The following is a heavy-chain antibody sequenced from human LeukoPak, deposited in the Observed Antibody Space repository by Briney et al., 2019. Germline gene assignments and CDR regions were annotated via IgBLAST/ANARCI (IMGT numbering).Heavy chain of an antibody. D-gene: IGHD3-10*01. J-gene: IGHJ4*02. Sequence: PSETLSLTCTVSGGSISSYYWSWIRQPPGKGLEWIGYIYASGSTNYNPSLKSRVTISVDTSKNQFSLKLSSVTAADTAVYYCARCDYDSGSCRFDYWGQGTLVTVSS. CDR2: IYASGST. V-gene: IGHV4-4*09. CDR1: GGSISSYY. CDR3: ARCDYDSGSCRFDY.